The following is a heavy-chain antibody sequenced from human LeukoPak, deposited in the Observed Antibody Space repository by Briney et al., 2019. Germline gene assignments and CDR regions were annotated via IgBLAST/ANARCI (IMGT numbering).Heavy chain of an antibody. D-gene: IGHD3/OR15-3a*01. CDR3: ARQTGSGLFILP. J-gene: IGHJ4*02. CDR2: IYYSGNT. CDR1: GVSISSSNSY. V-gene: IGHV4-39*01. Sequence: SETLSLTCTVSGVSISSSNSYWGWLRQPPGKGLEWFGSIYYSGNTYYNASLKRQVSISIDTSKNQFSLRLTSVTAADTAVYYCARQTGSGLFILPGGQGTLVTVSS.